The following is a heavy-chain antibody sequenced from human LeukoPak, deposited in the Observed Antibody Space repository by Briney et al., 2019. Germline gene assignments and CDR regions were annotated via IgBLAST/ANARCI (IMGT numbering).Heavy chain of an antibody. CDR1: GFTFSSYS. CDR2: ISSSSSYI. J-gene: IGHJ4*02. D-gene: IGHD2-8*01. Sequence: PGGSLRLSCAASGFTFSSYSMNWVRQAPGKGLEWVSSISSSSSYIYYADSVKGRFTISRDNAKNSLYLQMNSLRAEDTAMYYCARYADGAYYFDYWGPGTLVTVSS. V-gene: IGHV3-21*04. CDR3: ARYADGAYYFDY.